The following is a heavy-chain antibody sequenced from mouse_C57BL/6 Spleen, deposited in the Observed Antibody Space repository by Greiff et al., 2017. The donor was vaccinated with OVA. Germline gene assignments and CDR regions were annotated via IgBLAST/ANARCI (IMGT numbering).Heavy chain of an antibody. D-gene: IGHD1-1*01. Sequence: QVQLQQSDAELVKPGASVKISCKVSGYTFTDHTIHWMKQRPEQGLEWIGYIYPRDGSTKYNEKFKGKATLTADKSSSTAYMQLNSLTSEDSAVYFCAITTVVARDYWYFDVWGTGTTVTVSS. V-gene: IGHV1-78*01. CDR3: AITTVVARDYWYFDV. CDR1: GYTFTDHT. J-gene: IGHJ1*03. CDR2: IYPRDGST.